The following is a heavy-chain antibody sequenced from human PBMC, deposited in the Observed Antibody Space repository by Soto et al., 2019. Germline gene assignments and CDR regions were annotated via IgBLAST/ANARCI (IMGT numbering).Heavy chain of an antibody. Sequence: EVQLVESGGGLVQPGGSLRLSCAASGFTVNSNYMSWVRQAPGKGLEWVSIIYGGGATYYADSAKGRFIISRDNSKNTLYLQMNSLRVDDTAVYYCARGSSGWQGNFDYWGQGTLVTVSS. V-gene: IGHV3-66*01. CDR3: ARGSSGWQGNFDY. D-gene: IGHD6-19*01. J-gene: IGHJ4*02. CDR2: IYGGGAT. CDR1: GFTVNSNY.